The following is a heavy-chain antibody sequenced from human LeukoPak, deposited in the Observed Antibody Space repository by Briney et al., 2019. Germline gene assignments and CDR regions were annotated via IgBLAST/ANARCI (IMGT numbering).Heavy chain of an antibody. CDR3: VRDREAVAGSLGAFDI. D-gene: IGHD6-13*01. J-gene: IGHJ3*02. Sequence: PGVSLRLSCAASGFSFSSKAMHWVRQAPGKGLEWAAVISYGGTNTYYTDSVKGRFTISRDDSKNTLYLQMNSLRTEDTAVYYCVRDREAVAGSLGAFDIWGQGTLVTVSS. CDR1: GFSFSSKA. V-gene: IGHV3-30-3*01. CDR2: ISYGGTNT.